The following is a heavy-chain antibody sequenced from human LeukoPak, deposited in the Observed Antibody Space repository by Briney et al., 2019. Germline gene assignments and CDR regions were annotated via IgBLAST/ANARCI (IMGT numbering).Heavy chain of an antibody. CDR3: ARECDPAADILYYFDY. CDR2: INPSGGST. CDR1: GYTFTSYY. V-gene: IGHV1-46*01. D-gene: IGHD6-13*01. J-gene: IGHJ4*02. Sequence: ASVKVSCKASGYTFTSYYMHWVRQAPGQGLEWMGIINPSGGSTSYAQKFQGRVTMTRDMSTSTVYMELSSLRSEDTAVYYCARECDPAADILYYFDYWGQGTLVTVSS.